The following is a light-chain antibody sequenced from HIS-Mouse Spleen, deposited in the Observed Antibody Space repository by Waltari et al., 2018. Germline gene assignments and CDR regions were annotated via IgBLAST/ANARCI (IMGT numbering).Light chain of an antibody. CDR2: KDS. J-gene: IGLJ2*01. V-gene: IGLV3-25*03. CDR1: ALPKQY. CDR3: QSADSSGTYHVV. Sequence: SYELTLPPSVSVSPGQTARITCSGDALPKQYAYWYQQKPGQPPVLVIYKDSERPSGIPERFPGSSSGTTVTLTISGVQAEDEADYYCQSADSSGTYHVVFGGGTKLTVL.